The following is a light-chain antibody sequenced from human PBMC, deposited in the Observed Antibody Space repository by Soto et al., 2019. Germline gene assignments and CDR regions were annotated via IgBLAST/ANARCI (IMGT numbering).Light chain of an antibody. CDR2: DAS. CDR1: QSVFNY. Sequence: ENVLTQSPATLSLSPGARATLSCRASQSVFNYLAWYQQKPGQAPRLLIYDASNRATGIPARFSGSGSGTDFTLTISSLEPEDFAVYYCQQRYNWPPWTFGQGTKVEI. J-gene: IGKJ1*01. CDR3: QQRYNWPPWT. V-gene: IGKV3-11*01.